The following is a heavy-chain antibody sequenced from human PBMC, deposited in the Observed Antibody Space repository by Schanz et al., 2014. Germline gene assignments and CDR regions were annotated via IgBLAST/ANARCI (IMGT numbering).Heavy chain of an antibody. CDR2: INTGSGDT. CDR1: EYSFTSYS. Sequence: QVHLVQSGAEVKRPGASVKVSCKASEYSFTSYSMHWVRQAPGQRLEWMGWINTGSGDTKYSQNFQGRVTITRDTSASTAYMELSSLRSEDTAVYSCARGIGGYGANNYFDYWGKGTTVTASS. D-gene: IGHD5-12*01. CDR3: ARGIGGYGANNYFDY. V-gene: IGHV1-3*04. J-gene: IGHJ4*03.